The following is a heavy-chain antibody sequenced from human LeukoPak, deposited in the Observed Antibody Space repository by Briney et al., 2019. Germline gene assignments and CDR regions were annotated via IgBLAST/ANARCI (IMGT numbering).Heavy chain of an antibody. CDR3: ARKPFGLGGLDY. CDR1: GYTFTSYY. V-gene: IGHV1-46*01. CDR2: INPSGGST. J-gene: IGHJ4*02. D-gene: IGHD3-16*01. Sequence: ASVKVSCKASGYTFTSYYIHWVRQAPGQGLEWMGIINPSGGSTSYAQKFRARVTMTRDTSTRTVYMELSSLRSEDTAVYYCARKPFGLGGLDYWGQGTLVTVSS.